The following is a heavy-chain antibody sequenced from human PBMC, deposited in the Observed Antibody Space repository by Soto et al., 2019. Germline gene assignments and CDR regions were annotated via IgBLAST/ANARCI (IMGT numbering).Heavy chain of an antibody. D-gene: IGHD3-22*01. CDR3: ARGVSYDETDHYLRLVFDY. V-gene: IGHV3-21*01. J-gene: IGHJ4*02. CDR2: ITSHSVYI. Sequence: GSLRLTCEASGFAFDVHRMDWVRQVPGRGLDWVACITSHSVYIWYADSVRGRFTISRDNAKNSVYLQLSGLRDDDTAVYYCARGVSYDETDHYLRLVFDYWGQGALVTVSS. CDR1: GFAFDVHR.